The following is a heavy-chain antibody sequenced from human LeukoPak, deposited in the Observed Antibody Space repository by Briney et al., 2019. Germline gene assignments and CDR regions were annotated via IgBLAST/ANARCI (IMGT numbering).Heavy chain of an antibody. V-gene: IGHV5-51*01. Sequence: GESLKISCKGSEYSFTSYWIGWVRQMPGKGLEWMGIIYPGDSDTRYSPSFQGQVTISADKSISTAYLQWSSLKASDTAMYYCARSTSLRYFDAVNFDYWGQGTLVTVSS. J-gene: IGHJ4*02. D-gene: IGHD3-9*01. CDR3: ARSTSLRYFDAVNFDY. CDR2: IYPGDSDT. CDR1: EYSFTSYW.